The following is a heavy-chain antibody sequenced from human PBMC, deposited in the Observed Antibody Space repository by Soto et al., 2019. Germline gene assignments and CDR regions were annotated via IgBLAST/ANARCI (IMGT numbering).Heavy chain of an antibody. CDR1: RGSISSYY. CDR3: ARYSYGLGKR. D-gene: IGHD5-18*01. J-gene: IGHJ4*02. V-gene: IGHV4-59*01. Sequence: SETLSLTCTVSRGSISSYYLSWIRQPPMKRLEWIGYIYYSRSTNYNPSLKSRVTISVDTSKNQFSLKLSSVTAADTAVYYCARYSYGLGKRWGQGTLVTVSS. CDR2: IYYSRST.